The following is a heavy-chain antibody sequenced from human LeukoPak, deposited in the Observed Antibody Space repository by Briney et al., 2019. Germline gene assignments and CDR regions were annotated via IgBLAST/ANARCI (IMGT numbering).Heavy chain of an antibody. Sequence: GGSLRLSCAASGFTFSSYAMHWVRQAPGKGLEWVAVISYDGSNKYYADSVKGRFTISRDNSKNTLYLQMNSLRAEDTAVYYCARAGAWIQLWSEPHAFDIWGQGTMVTVSS. D-gene: IGHD5-18*01. V-gene: IGHV3-30-3*01. J-gene: IGHJ3*02. CDR1: GFTFSSYA. CDR3: ARAGAWIQLWSEPHAFDI. CDR2: ISYDGSNK.